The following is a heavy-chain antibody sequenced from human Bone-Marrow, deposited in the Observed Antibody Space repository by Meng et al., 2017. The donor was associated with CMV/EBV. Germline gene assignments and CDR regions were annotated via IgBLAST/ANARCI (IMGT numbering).Heavy chain of an antibody. J-gene: IGHJ6*02. D-gene: IGHD3-3*01. CDR1: GFTFSSYE. Sequence: GESLKISCAASGFTFSSYEMNWVRQAPGKGLEWVSYISSSGRTIYYADSVKGRFTISRDNAKNTLYLQMNSLRAEDTAVYYCARDYYDFWSGYWLGYAPMLYGMDVWGQGTTVTVSS. CDR2: ISSSGRTI. CDR3: ARDYYDFWSGYWLGYAPMLYGMDV. V-gene: IGHV3-48*03.